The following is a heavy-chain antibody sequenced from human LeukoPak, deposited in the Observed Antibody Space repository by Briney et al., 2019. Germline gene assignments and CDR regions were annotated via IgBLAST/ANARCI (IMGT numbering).Heavy chain of an antibody. J-gene: IGHJ6*04. CDR3: AKDLQQLVRSGPGAV. Sequence: QPGRSLRLSCTASGFTFSSYGMHWVRQAPGKGLEWVAVISYDGSNKYYADSVKGRFTISRDNSKNTLYLQMNSLRAEDTAVYYCAKDLQQLVRSGPGAVWGKGTTVTVSS. V-gene: IGHV3-30*18. D-gene: IGHD6-13*01. CDR2: ISYDGSNK. CDR1: GFTFSSYG.